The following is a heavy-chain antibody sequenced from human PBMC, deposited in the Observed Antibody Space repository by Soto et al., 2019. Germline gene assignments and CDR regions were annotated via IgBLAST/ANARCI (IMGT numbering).Heavy chain of an antibody. D-gene: IGHD2-2*01. Sequence: SVKVSCKASGGTFSSYAISWVRQAPGQGLEWMGGIIPIFATSNYAQKFQGRVTITADESTSTAYMELSSLRSEDTAVYYCARGGLVLVPTTVNSDYYYYAMDVWGQGTTVTVSS. CDR3: ARGGLVLVPTTVNSDYYYYAMDV. V-gene: IGHV1-69*13. J-gene: IGHJ6*02. CDR2: IIPIFATS. CDR1: GGTFSSYA.